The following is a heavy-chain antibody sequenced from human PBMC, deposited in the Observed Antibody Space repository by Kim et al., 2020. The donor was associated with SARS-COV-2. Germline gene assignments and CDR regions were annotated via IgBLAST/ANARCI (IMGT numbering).Heavy chain of an antibody. CDR1: GFTFSSYA. CDR3: ARSSQGRMVRGVSECMDV. D-gene: IGHD3-10*01. CDR2: ISYDGSNK. J-gene: IGHJ6*01. V-gene: IGHV3-30-3*01. Sequence: GGSLRLSCAASGFTFSSYAMHWVRQAPGKGLEWVAVISYDGSNKYYADSVKGRFTISRDNSKNTLYLQMNSLRAEDTAVYYCARSSQGRMVRGVSECMDV.